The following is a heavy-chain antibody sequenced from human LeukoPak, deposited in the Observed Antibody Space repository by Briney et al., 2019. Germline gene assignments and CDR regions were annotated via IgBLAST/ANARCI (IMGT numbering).Heavy chain of an antibody. J-gene: IGHJ4*02. V-gene: IGHV3-7*01. Sequence: GGSLRLSCAASGFTFSSFWMSWVRRAPGKGVEWVANIKQDGSEKNYVDSVKGRFTISRDNAKNSLYLQMNSVRAEDTAVYYCAGGSGWISDSWGQGTLVTVSS. CDR2: IKQDGSEK. D-gene: IGHD6-19*01. CDR1: GFTFSSFW. CDR3: AGGSGWISDS.